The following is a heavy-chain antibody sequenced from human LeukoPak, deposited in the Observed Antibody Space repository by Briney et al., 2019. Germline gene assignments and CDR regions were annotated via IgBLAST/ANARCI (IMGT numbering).Heavy chain of an antibody. Sequence: SETLSLTCTVSGGSISGYYWIWIRQPPGKGLEWIGYIYYSGSTNYNPSLKTRLTISVDTSKNQFSLRLSSVTAADTAVYYCARDLELERNRWNYFESWGQGAWSPSPQ. J-gene: IGHJ4*02. CDR2: IYYSGST. CDR1: GGSISGYY. D-gene: IGHD1-1*01. CDR3: ARDLELERNRWNYFES. V-gene: IGHV4-59*01.